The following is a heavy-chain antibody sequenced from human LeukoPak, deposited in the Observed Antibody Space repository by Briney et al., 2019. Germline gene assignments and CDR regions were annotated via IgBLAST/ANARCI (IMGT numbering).Heavy chain of an antibody. J-gene: IGHJ6*02. D-gene: IGHD5-12*01. Sequence: GGSLRLSCAASGFTLSSYSMNWVRQAPGKGLEWVSSISSSSSYIYYADSVKGRFTISRDNAKNSLYLQMNSLRAEDTAVYYCAREGGYDDYYGMDVWGQGTTVTVSS. V-gene: IGHV3-21*01. CDR1: GFTLSSYS. CDR2: ISSSSSYI. CDR3: AREGGYDDYYGMDV.